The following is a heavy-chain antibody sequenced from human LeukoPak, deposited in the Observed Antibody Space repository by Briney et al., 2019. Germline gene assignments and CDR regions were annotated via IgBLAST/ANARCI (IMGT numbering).Heavy chain of an antibody. Sequence: GGSLRLSCAASGFTFSSYAMSWVRQALGKGLEWVSAISGSGGSTYYADSVKGRFTISRDNSKNTRYLQMNSLRAEDTAVYYCAKVGYCSSTSCSQWAFDIWGQGTMVTVSS. CDR1: GFTFSSYA. D-gene: IGHD2-2*03. V-gene: IGHV3-23*01. CDR2: ISGSGGST. CDR3: AKVGYCSSTSCSQWAFDI. J-gene: IGHJ3*02.